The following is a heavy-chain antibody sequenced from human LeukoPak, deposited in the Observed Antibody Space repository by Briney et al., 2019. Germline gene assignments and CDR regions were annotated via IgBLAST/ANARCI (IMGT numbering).Heavy chain of an antibody. CDR2: XYYSGST. J-gene: IGHJ6*02. D-gene: IGHD3-22*01. V-gene: IGHV4-30-4*01. Sequence: GLEXXXXXYYSGSTYYNPSLKSRVTISVDTSKNQFSLKLSSVTAADTAVYYCVRSSGYSTSYYYYGMDVWGQGTTVTVSS. CDR3: VRSSGYSTSYYYYGMDV.